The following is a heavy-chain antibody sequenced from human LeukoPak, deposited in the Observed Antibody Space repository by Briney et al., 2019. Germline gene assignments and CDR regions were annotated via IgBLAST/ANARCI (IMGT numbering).Heavy chain of an antibody. D-gene: IGHD6-19*01. CDR1: GGSISSYY. CDR3: AGVAVAGAFDY. CDR2: IYYSGST. V-gene: IGHV4-59*01. Sequence: SETLSLTCTVSGGSISSYYWSWIRQPPGKGLEWIGYIYYSGSTNYNPSLKSRVTISVDTSKNQFSLKLSSVTAADTAVYYCAGVAVAGAFDYWGQGTLVTVSS. J-gene: IGHJ4*02.